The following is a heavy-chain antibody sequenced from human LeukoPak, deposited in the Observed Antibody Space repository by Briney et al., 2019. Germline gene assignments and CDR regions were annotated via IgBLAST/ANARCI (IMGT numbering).Heavy chain of an antibody. CDR3: ARAGPYYGSGSYYY. V-gene: IGHV4-59*01. CDR1: GGSISSYY. D-gene: IGHD3-10*01. CDR2: IYYSGST. J-gene: IGHJ4*02. Sequence: SETLSLTCTVSGGSISSYYWSWIRQPPGKGLEWIGYIYYSGSTNYNPSLKSRVTISVDTSKNQFSLKLSSVTAADTAVYYCARAGPYYGSGSYYYWGQGTLVTVSS.